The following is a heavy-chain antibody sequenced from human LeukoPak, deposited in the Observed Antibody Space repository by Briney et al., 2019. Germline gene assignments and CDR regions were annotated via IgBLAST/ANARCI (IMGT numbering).Heavy chain of an antibody. CDR1: GFTFSSYG. V-gene: IGHV3-30*03. J-gene: IGHJ2*01. CDR2: ISYDGSNK. CDR3: ARDGPTRDIVATISDWYFDL. Sequence: QPGGSLRLSCAASGFTFSSYGMHWVRQAPGKGLEWVAVISYDGSNKYYADSVKGRFTISRDNSKNSLYLQMNSLRAEDTAVYYCARDGPTRDIVATISDWYFDLWGRGTLVTVSS. D-gene: IGHD5-12*01.